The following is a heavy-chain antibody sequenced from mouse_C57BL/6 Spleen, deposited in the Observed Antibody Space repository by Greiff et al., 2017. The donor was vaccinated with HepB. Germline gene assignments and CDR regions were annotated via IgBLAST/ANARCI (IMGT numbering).Heavy chain of an antibody. J-gene: IGHJ4*01. CDR1: GFTFSSYA. Sequence: EVKLMESGGGLVKPGGSLKLSRAASGFTFSSYAMSWVRQTPEKRLEWVATISDGGSYTYYPDNVKGRFTISRDNAKNNLYLQMSHLKSEDTAMYYCARNYYYGSSYDYAMDYWGQGTSVTVSS. V-gene: IGHV5-4*03. CDR2: ISDGGSYT. D-gene: IGHD1-1*01. CDR3: ARNYYYGSSYDYAMDY.